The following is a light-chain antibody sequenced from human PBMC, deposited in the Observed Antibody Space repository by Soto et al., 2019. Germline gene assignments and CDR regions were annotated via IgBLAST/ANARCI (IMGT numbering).Light chain of an antibody. CDR2: EVN. J-gene: IGLJ1*01. CDR1: SSDVGGYNF. CDR3: SSYTTSSTLV. Sequence: QCALTQPASVSGSPGRSITISCTGTSSDVGGYNFVSWYQQYPGTAPKVVIYEVNNRPSGVSDRFSGSKSGNTASLTISGLQAEDEADYYCSSYTTSSTLVFGTGTKVTVL. V-gene: IGLV2-14*01.